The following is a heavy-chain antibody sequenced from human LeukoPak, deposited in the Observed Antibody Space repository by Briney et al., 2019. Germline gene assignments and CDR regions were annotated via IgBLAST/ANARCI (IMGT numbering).Heavy chain of an antibody. CDR2: IDHSGST. V-gene: IGHV4-38-2*02. Sequence: SETLSLTCTVSGYSITSGYYWGWILQPPGKGLGWIGSIDHSGSTYYNPSLKSRVTISVDTSKNQFSLKLSSVTAADTAVYYCAREPRGMIVVLGDAFDIWGQGTMVTVSS. J-gene: IGHJ3*02. CDR1: GYSITSGYY. CDR3: AREPRGMIVVLGDAFDI. D-gene: IGHD3-22*01.